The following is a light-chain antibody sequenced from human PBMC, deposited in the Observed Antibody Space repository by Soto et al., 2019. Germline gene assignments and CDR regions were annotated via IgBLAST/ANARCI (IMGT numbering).Light chain of an antibody. CDR2: GAS. J-gene: IGKJ5*01. CDR1: QSVSIN. V-gene: IGKV3-15*01. Sequence: EIVMTQSPGTLSVSPGERATLSCRASQSVSINLAWYQQKPGQAPRLLIYGASNRATGIPARFSGSGSGTEFTLTISSLQSEDFAVYYCQQYNNWPPTFGQGTRREIK. CDR3: QQYNNWPPT.